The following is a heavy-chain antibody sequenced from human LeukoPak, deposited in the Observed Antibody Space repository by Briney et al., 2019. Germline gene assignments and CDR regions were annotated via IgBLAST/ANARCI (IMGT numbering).Heavy chain of an antibody. Sequence: QPGGSLRLSCAASGFPFNNYGIHWVRQAPGKGLEWVAVISYDGRNKYYGDSVKGRFTISRDNTRNTLYLQMNSLRAEDTAVYYCAREGTKEQRVDYWGQGTLVTVSS. D-gene: IGHD6-25*01. CDR2: ISYDGRNK. J-gene: IGHJ4*02. V-gene: IGHV3-30*03. CDR1: GFPFNNYG. CDR3: AREGTKEQRVDY.